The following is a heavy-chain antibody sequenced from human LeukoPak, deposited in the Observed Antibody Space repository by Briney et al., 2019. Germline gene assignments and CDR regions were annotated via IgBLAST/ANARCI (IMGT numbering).Heavy chain of an antibody. CDR1: GFIFSSYG. CDR3: AKVVDNLDY. Sequence: GGSLRLXCAASGFIFSSYGMHWVRLAPGKGLEWVAFIRYDGSDKYYADSVKGRFTISRDNSKNTLYLQMNSLRVEDTAVYYCAKVVDNLDYWGRGTLVTVSS. CDR2: IRYDGSDK. J-gene: IGHJ4*02. D-gene: IGHD2-15*01. V-gene: IGHV3-30*02.